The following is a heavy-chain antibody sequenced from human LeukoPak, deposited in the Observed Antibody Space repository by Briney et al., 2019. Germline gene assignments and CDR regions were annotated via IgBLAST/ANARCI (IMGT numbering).Heavy chain of an antibody. Sequence: ASVKVSCKASGYTFTGHYMHWVRQAPGQGLEWMGWINPNSGGTNYAQKFQGRVTMTRDTSISTAYMELSRLRSDDTAVYYCATTIYYYDSSGYLDYWGQGTLVTVSS. D-gene: IGHD3-22*01. CDR3: ATTIYYYDSSGYLDY. CDR1: GYTFTGHY. CDR2: INPNSGGT. V-gene: IGHV1-2*02. J-gene: IGHJ4*02.